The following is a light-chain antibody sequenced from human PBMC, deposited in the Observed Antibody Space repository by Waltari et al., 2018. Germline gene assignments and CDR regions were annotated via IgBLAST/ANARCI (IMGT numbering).Light chain of an antibody. V-gene: IGLV6-57*04. CDR2: DDN. J-gene: IGLJ2*01. Sequence: NFMLTQPHSVSESPGKTVTISCTRSSGSIANNYLQWYQQRPGSAPTTVIYDDNQRPSGVPDRFSGSIDSSSNSASLTISGLKTEDEADYYCQSYDSSNHVVFGGGTKLTVL. CDR3: QSYDSSNHVV. CDR1: SGSIANNY.